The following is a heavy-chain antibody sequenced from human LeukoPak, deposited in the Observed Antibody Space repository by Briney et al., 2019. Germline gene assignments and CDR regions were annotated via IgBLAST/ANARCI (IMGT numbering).Heavy chain of an antibody. CDR3: TRYDSNWSFDY. V-gene: IGHV3-15*01. CDR2: IRSKTGGGTT. CDR1: GFTFNNAW. D-gene: IGHD6-13*01. J-gene: IGHJ4*02. Sequence: PGGSLRLSCAASGFTFNNAWMVWVRQAPGKGLEWVGHIRSKTGGGTTDHAAPVKGRFTTSRDDSENTLYLQMNSLTTEDTAIYYCTRYDSNWSFDYWGQGTLVTVSS.